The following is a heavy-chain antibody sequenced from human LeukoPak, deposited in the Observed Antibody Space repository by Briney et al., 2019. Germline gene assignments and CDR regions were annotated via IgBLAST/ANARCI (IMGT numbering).Heavy chain of an antibody. D-gene: IGHD3-16*02. CDR2: ITVSGGST. CDR3: AKDTSARRGSLNG. V-gene: IGHV3-23*01. J-gene: IGHJ4*02. CDR1: GFTFSSYA. Sequence: GGSLRLSCTASGFTFSSYAMSWVRQAPGKGLERVSAITVSGGSTSYADSVRGRLTISRDNSKNTLYLQMNSLRAEATAVYYCAKDTSARRGSLNGWGQGTLVTVSS.